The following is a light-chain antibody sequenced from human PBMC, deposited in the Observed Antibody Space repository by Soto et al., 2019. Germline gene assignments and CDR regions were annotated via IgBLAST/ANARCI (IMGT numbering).Light chain of an antibody. J-gene: IGKJ2*01. CDR3: QQYGSSPPYT. V-gene: IGKV3-20*01. CDR2: CSS. Sequence: EVVLTQSPGTLSLSPGERATLSCRASQTVSNNYLAWYQHKPGQSPKLLIFCSSDRATGIPDRFSGSGSGTDFTLTNSRLEPEDFAVYYCQQYGSSPPYTFGQGTKLEIK. CDR1: QTVSNNY.